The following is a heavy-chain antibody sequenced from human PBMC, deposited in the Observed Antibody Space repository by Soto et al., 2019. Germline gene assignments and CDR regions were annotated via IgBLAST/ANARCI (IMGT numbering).Heavy chain of an antibody. D-gene: IGHD2-2*01. Sequence: SATLSLTCTVSGGSISSSSYYWGWIRQPPGKGLEWIGSIYYSGSTYYNPSLKSRVTISVDTSKNQFSLKLSSVTAADTAVYYCARQVLGYCSSTSCQGGAFDIWGQGTMVTVSS. CDR3: ARQVLGYCSSTSCQGGAFDI. V-gene: IGHV4-39*01. CDR2: IYYSGST. CDR1: GGSISSSSYY. J-gene: IGHJ3*02.